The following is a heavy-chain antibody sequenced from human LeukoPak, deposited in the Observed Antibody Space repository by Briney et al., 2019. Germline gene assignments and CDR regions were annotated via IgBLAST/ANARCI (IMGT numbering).Heavy chain of an antibody. CDR2: ISSSGSTI. J-gene: IGHJ4*02. D-gene: IGHD3-16*01. Sequence: PWGSLRLSCAASGFTFSSYEMNWVRQAPGKGLEWVSYISSSGSTIYYADSVKGRFTISRDNAKNSLYLQMNSLRAEDTAVYYCAREVVPIGGFDYWGQGTLVTVSS. V-gene: IGHV3-48*03. CDR1: GFTFSSYE. CDR3: AREVVPIGGFDY.